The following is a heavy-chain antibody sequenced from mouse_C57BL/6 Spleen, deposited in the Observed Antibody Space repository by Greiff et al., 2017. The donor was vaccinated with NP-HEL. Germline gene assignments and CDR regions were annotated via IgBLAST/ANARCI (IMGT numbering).Heavy chain of an antibody. D-gene: IGHD1-1*01. V-gene: IGHV5-9-1*02. Sequence: EVQRVESGEGLVKPGGSLKLSCAASGFTFSSYAMSWVRQTPEKRLEWVAYISSGGDYIYYADTVKGRFTISRDNARNTLYLQMSSLKSEDTAMYYCTRERGTTVPYFDYWGQGTTLTVSS. CDR2: ISSGGDYI. J-gene: IGHJ2*01. CDR1: GFTFSSYA. CDR3: TRERGTTVPYFDY.